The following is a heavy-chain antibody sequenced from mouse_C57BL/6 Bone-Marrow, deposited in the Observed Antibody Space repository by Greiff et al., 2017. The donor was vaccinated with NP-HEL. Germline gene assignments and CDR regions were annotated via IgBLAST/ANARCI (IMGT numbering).Heavy chain of an antibody. J-gene: IGHJ2*01. CDR2: IDPNSGGT. Sequence: QVQLQQSGAELVKPGASVKLSCKASGYTFTSYLMHWVKQRPGRGLEWIGRIDPNSGGTKYNEKFKSKATLTGDKPSSTAYMQLNSLTSEDSAVYYCASDYYGSSSFDYWGQGTTLTVSS. CDR3: ASDYYGSSSFDY. D-gene: IGHD1-1*01. V-gene: IGHV1-72*01. CDR1: GYTFTSYL.